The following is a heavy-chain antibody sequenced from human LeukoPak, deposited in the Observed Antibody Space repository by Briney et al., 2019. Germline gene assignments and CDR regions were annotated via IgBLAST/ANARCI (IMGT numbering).Heavy chain of an antibody. J-gene: IGHJ5*02. D-gene: IGHD3/OR15-3a*01. CDR1: GYSFTGYY. CDR3: ARDRRVTIFGLAVRRGYFDP. Sequence: ASVKVSCQASGYSFTGYYLHWVRQAPGQGLEWMGWIDPNNGGTNYAQKFQGRVTMTRDTSLSTVYMELSRLRSDDTAVYYCARDRRVTIFGLAVRRGYFDPWGRGSLVTVSP. V-gene: IGHV1-2*02. CDR2: IDPNNGGT.